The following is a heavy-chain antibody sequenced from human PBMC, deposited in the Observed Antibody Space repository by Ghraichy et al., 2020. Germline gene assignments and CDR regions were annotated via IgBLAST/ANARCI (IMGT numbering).Heavy chain of an antibody. Sequence: ASVKVSCKASGYNLTDYYMHWVRQAPGQGLEWMGWINPNNGGTNYAQKFQGRVTMTRDTSISTAYMELSSLISDDTAVYYCARGCSGGTCYWVHWGQGTLVTVSS. CDR2: INPNNGGT. V-gene: IGHV1-2*02. CDR1: GYNLTDYY. D-gene: IGHD2-15*01. CDR3: ARGCSGGTCYWVH. J-gene: IGHJ4*02.